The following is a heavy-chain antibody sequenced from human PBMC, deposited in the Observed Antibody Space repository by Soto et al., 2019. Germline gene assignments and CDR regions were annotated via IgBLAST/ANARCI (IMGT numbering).Heavy chain of an antibody. CDR3: AIPAGYSNYAEYNWFDP. CDR2: IYYSGST. CDR1: GDTIRSGGYA. Sequence: AFAGDTIRSGGYAWSWNRKHPGMGLEWIGYIYYSGSTYYNPSLKSRVTISVDTSKNQFSLKLSSVTAADTAVYYCAIPAGYSNYAEYNWFDPWVQGTLVPVSS. V-gene: IGHV4-30-2*03. J-gene: IGHJ5*02. D-gene: IGHD4-4*01.